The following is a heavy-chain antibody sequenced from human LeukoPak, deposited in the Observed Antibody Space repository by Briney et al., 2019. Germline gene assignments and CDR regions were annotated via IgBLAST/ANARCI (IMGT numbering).Heavy chain of an antibody. CDR3: ARVGDFCIGSLPNYYYMDV. Sequence: GGSLRLSCAASGFIFSHYWMSWVRQAPGKGLEWVANIKEDGSHKFYVDSVKGRFTISRDNAENSLSLEMNSLRAEDTAVYYCARVGDFCIGSLPNYYYMDVWGKGTTVTVSS. J-gene: IGHJ6*03. CDR1: GFIFSHYW. V-gene: IGHV3-7*01. CDR2: IKEDGSHK. D-gene: IGHD3-3*01.